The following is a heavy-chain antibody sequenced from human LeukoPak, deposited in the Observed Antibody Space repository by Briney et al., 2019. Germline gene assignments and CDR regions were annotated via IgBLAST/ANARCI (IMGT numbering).Heavy chain of an antibody. J-gene: IGHJ4*02. Sequence: GGSLRLSCAASGFTFSSYSMNWVRQAPGKGLEWVGHIRSKANNHATAYAASVKGRFTISRDDSKNTAYLQMNSLKTEDTAVYYCTRRVDTIDYWGQGTLVTVSS. CDR2: IRSKANNHAT. V-gene: IGHV3-73*01. CDR3: TRRVDTIDY. CDR1: GFTFSSYS. D-gene: IGHD5-18*01.